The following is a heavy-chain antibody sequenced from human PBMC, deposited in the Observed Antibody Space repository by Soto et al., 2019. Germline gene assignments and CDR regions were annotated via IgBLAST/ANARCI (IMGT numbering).Heavy chain of an antibody. Sequence: PSETLSLTCAVYGGSFSGYYWSWIRQPPGKGLEWIGEINHSGSTNYNPSLKSRVTISVDTSKNQFSLKLSSVTAADTAVYYCAREDGVWFGEFLLEYYYYGMVVSGPTTTVTVSS. V-gene: IGHV4-34*01. CDR1: GGSFSGYY. J-gene: IGHJ6*02. D-gene: IGHD3-10*01. CDR2: INHSGST. CDR3: AREDGVWFGEFLLEYYYYGMVV.